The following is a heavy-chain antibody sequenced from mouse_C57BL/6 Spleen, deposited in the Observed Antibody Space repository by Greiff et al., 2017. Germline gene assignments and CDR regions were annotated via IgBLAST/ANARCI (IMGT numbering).Heavy chain of an antibody. CDR3: ARKGANWDVDYAMDY. Sequence: VQLQQSGAELVKPGASVKISCKASGYAFSSYWMNWVKQRPGKGLEWIGQIYPGDGDTNYNGKFKGKATLTADKSSSTAYMQLSSLTSEDSAVYFCARKGANWDVDYAMDYWGQGTSVTVSS. V-gene: IGHV1-80*01. J-gene: IGHJ4*01. D-gene: IGHD4-1*01. CDR1: GYAFSSYW. CDR2: IYPGDGDT.